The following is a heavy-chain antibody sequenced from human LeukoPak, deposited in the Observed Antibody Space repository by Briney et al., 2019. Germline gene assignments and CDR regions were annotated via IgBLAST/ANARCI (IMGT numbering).Heavy chain of an antibody. D-gene: IGHD4-17*01. V-gene: IGHV4-59*01. J-gene: IGHJ6*03. CDR1: GGSISSYY. CDR2: IYYSGST. CDR3: ARLDYGEEDYYYYYMDV. Sequence: SETLSLTCTVSGGSISSYYWSWIRQPPGKGLEWIGYIYYSGSTNYNPSLKSRVTISVDTSKNQFSLKLSSVTAADTAVYYCARLDYGEEDYYYYYMDVWGKGTTVTVSS.